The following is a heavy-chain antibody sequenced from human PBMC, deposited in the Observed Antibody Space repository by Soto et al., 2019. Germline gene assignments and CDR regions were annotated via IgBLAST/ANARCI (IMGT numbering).Heavy chain of an antibody. J-gene: IGHJ6*02. CDR3: ATHPMATITYSYAMDV. D-gene: IGHD5-12*01. Sequence: QVQLVQSGAEVKKPGSSVKVSCKASGGTFSSYAISWVRQAPGQGLEWMGGIIPIFGTANYAQKFQGRVTIPAYESTSTAYMELSSPRSEDTAVYYCATHPMATITYSYAMDVWGQGPTVTVSS. CDR2: IIPIFGTA. CDR1: GGTFSSYA. V-gene: IGHV1-69*12.